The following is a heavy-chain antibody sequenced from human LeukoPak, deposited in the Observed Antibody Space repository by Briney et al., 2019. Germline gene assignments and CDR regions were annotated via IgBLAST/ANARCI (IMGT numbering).Heavy chain of an antibody. D-gene: IGHD6-13*01. V-gene: IGHV3-7*01. CDR2: IKPDGSDK. Sequence: PGGSLRLSCAASGFTFSNYAMSWVRHLPGKGLEWVANIKPDGSDKYYVDSVKGRFTISRDNAQNSLYLQMNSLRAEDTAVYYCARGGYSSSWYWVYWGQGTLVTVSS. CDR3: ARGGYSSSWYWVY. J-gene: IGHJ4*02. CDR1: GFTFSNYA.